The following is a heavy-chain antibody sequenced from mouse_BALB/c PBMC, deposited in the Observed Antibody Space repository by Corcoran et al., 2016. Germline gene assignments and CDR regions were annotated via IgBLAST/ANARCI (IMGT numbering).Heavy chain of an antibody. J-gene: IGHJ3*01. D-gene: IGHD4-1*02. CDR2: IYWNDDK. CDR1: GFSLSTSDMG. V-gene: IGHV8-12*01. CDR3: ARSQLGQRGWFAY. Sequence: QVTLKESGPGILQPSQTLSLTCPFSGFSLSTSDMGVSWIRQPSGKGLEWLAHIYWNDDKRYNPSLKSRLTVSKDTSRNQVFLKITSVDTADTATYYCARSQLGQRGWFAYWGQGTLVTVSA.